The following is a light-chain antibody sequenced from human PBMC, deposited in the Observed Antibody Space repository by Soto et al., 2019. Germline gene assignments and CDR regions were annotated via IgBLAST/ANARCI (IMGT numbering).Light chain of an antibody. J-gene: IGKJ2*01. CDR2: GAS. CDR3: QQYDKWPHFT. Sequence: DIVMTQSPATLSVSPGERTTLSCRASRSVTTSLAWYQQKPGHAPRLLIYGASTRSTGIPARFSGSGSGTEFTLTISSLQSEDFAVYCCQQYDKWPHFTFGQGTKVEMK. CDR1: RSVTTS. V-gene: IGKV3-15*01.